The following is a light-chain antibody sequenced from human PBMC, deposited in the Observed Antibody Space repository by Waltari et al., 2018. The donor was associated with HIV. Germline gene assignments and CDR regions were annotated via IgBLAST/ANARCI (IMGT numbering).Light chain of an antibody. CDR2: DAS. J-gene: IGLJ2*01. V-gene: IGLV2-14*03. CDR1: SRNVGGYTY. CDR3: NSYTTSSTLHVV. Sequence: SALNQPASVSGSRGQSITISCTGTSRNVGGYTYVSRYQQHPGKAPKLMIYDASNRPSGVSNRFSGSNAGNTASLTISGLQAEDEADYYCNSYTTSSTLHVVFGGGTKLTVL.